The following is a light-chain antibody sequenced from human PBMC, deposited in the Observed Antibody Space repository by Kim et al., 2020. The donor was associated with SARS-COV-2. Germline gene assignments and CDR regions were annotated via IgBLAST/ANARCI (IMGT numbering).Light chain of an antibody. V-gene: IGKV1-13*02. CDR3: QQVNSYPRT. Sequence: AIQLTQSPSSLSASVGDRVTITCRASQALSSLLSWFQQKPGNAPKLLIYAASTLQSGVPSRFSGSGSETDFTLTISSLQPEDSATYYWQQVNSYPRTFGGGTKLEI. CDR1: QALSSL. J-gene: IGKJ4*01. CDR2: AAS.